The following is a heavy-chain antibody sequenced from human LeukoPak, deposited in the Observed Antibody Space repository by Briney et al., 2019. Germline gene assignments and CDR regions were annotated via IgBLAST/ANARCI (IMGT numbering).Heavy chain of an antibody. V-gene: IGHV3-33*08. CDR2: IWYDGTSK. CDR1: GFTFSSYA. Sequence: GGSLRLSCAASGFTFSSYAMHWVRQAPGKGLEWVAVIWYDGTSKDYADSVKGRFTFSRDNSKNTLYLQMNSLTVEDTAVYYCARSQSSSLIDYWGQGTLVTVSS. D-gene: IGHD6-13*01. CDR3: ARSQSSSLIDY. J-gene: IGHJ4*02.